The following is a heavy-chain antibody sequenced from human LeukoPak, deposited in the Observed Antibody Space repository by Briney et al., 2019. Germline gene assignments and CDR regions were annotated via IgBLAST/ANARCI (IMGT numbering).Heavy chain of an antibody. Sequence: ASVKVSCKASGYTFTSYGISWVRQAPGQGLEWMGWISAYNGNTNYAQKLQGRVTMTRDTSISTAYMELSRLRSDDTAVYYCARVVDYSSSFVYYMDVWGKGTTVTVSS. CDR3: ARVVDYSSSFVYYMDV. J-gene: IGHJ6*03. CDR2: ISAYNGNT. V-gene: IGHV1-18*01. CDR1: GYTFTSYG. D-gene: IGHD6-6*01.